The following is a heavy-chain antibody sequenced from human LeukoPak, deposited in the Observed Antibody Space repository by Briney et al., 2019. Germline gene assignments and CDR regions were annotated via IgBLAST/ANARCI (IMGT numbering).Heavy chain of an antibody. CDR2: IKQDGSEK. D-gene: IGHD2-21*02. J-gene: IGHJ3*02. Sequence: GGSLRLSCAASGFTFSSYWISWVRQAPGKGLEWVANIKQDGSEKDYVDSVKGRFTISRDNSKNTLYLQMNSLRAEDTAVYYCASGYCGGACQLGGVDMWGQGTMVTVSS. CDR1: GFTFSSYW. CDR3: ASGYCGGACQLGGVDM. V-gene: IGHV3-7*03.